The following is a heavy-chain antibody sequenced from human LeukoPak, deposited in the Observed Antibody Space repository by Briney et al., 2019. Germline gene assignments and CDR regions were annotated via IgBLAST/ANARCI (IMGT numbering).Heavy chain of an antibody. CDR1: GFTFSSYW. CDR3: ARESFDY. J-gene: IGHJ4*02. CDR2: ISSRSSSI. V-gene: IGHV3-48*02. Sequence: GGSLRLSCAASGFTFSSYWMSWVRQAPGKGLEWVSYISSRSSSIYYADSVKGRFTISRDNAKNSLYLQMNSLRDEDTAVYYCARESFDYWGQGTLVTVSS.